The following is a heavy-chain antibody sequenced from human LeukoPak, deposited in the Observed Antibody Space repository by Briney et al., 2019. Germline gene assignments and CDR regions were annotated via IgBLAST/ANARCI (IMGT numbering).Heavy chain of an antibody. CDR1: GGSISSGDYY. J-gene: IGHJ4*02. CDR2: IYYSGTT. D-gene: IGHD1-26*01. V-gene: IGHV4-30-4*01. CDR3: ARVSTEGGEFMGPPDN. Sequence: PSQTLSLTCTVSGGSISSGDYYWSWIRQPPGKGLEWIGYIYYSGTTYYSPSLESRVTISIDTSKNQFSLKLSSVTAADTAVYYCARVSTEGGEFMGPPDNWGQGALVSVSS.